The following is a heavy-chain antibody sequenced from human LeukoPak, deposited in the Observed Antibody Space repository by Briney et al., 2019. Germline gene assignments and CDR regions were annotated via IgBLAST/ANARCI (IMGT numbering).Heavy chain of an antibody. Sequence: GGSLRLSCAASGFTFSSYAMHWVRQAPGKGLEWVAVISYDGSNKYYADSVKGRFTISRDNSKNTLYLQMNSLRAEDTAVYYCARDRTRYYYDSSGSLDAFDIWGQGAMVTVSS. V-gene: IGHV3-30-3*01. J-gene: IGHJ3*02. CDR2: ISYDGSNK. D-gene: IGHD3-22*01. CDR1: GFTFSSYA. CDR3: ARDRTRYYYDSSGSLDAFDI.